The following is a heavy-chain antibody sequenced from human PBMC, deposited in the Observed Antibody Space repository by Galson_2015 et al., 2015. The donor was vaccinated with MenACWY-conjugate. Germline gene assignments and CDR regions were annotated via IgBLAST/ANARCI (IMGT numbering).Heavy chain of an antibody. CDR3: VGVGPWGYDSFDP. Sequence: SLRLSCAASGFTVSDHYMDWVRQAPGKGLEWVGRTRNRGGTYSTDYAASAKGRFIMSRDDSKGSLYLQMNSLKTDDTAMYYCVGVGPWGYDSFDPWGQGTLVTVSS. D-gene: IGHD5-12*01. V-gene: IGHV3-72*01. J-gene: IGHJ5*02. CDR1: GFTVSDHY. CDR2: TRNRGGTYST.